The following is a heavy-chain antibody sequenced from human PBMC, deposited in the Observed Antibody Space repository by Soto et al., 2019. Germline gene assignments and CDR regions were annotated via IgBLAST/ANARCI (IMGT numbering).Heavy chain of an antibody. D-gene: IGHD2-15*01. J-gene: IGHJ3*02. Sequence: SETLSLTCAVSGGSISSGGYSWSWIRQPPGKGLEWIGYIYHSGNIYYNPSLKSRVTISVDTSKNQFSLKLSSVTAADTAVYYCAKDVGESGSFDIWGQGTMVTVSS. V-gene: IGHV4-30-2*02. CDR1: GGSISSGGYS. CDR3: AKDVGESGSFDI. CDR2: IYHSGNI.